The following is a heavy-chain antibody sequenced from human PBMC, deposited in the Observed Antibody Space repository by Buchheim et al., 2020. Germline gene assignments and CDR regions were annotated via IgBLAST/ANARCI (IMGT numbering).Heavy chain of an antibody. Sequence: EVQLVESGGGLVQPGGSLRLSCAASGFTFSSHSMNWVRQAPGKGLEWVSYISSSSSTIYYADSVKGRFTISRDNAKNSLYLQMNSLRAEDTAVYYCARDSGTTPNYYYYYGMDVWGQGTT. CDR1: GFTFSSHS. D-gene: IGHD1-7*01. CDR2: ISSSSSTI. J-gene: IGHJ6*02. V-gene: IGHV3-48*04. CDR3: ARDSGTTPNYYYYYGMDV.